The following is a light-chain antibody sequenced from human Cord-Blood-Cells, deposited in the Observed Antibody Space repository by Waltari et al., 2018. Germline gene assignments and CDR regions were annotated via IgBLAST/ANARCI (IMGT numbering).Light chain of an antibody. Sequence: QSALTQPRSVSGSPGQSVTISCTGTSSDVGGYNYVSWYQQHPGKAPKLMIYDGSKRPSGVPDRFPGSKPGNTPARTISGLQAEDEADYYCGSNAGSYTLVFGGGTKLTVL. J-gene: IGLJ3*02. CDR3: GSNAGSYTLV. V-gene: IGLV2-11*01. CDR2: DGS. CDR1: SSDVGGYNY.